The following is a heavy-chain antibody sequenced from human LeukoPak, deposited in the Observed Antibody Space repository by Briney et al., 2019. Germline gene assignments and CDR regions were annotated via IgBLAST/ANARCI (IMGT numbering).Heavy chain of an antibody. CDR2: ISGTGGTT. V-gene: IGHV3-23*01. D-gene: IGHD3-22*01. CDR3: AKGVHDSSGFRLADY. CDR1: GFTFSSYG. Sequence: GGTLRLSCAASGFTFSSYGMSWVRQAPGKGLEWVSAISGTGGTTYYADSVKGRFTISRDNSKNTLYLQMNSLRAEDTAVYYCAKGVHDSSGFRLADYWGQGTLVTVSS. J-gene: IGHJ4*02.